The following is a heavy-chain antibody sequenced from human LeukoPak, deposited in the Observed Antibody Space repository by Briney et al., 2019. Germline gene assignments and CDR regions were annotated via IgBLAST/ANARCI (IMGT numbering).Heavy chain of an antibody. V-gene: IGHV3-21*04. CDR1: GFTFSST. J-gene: IGHJ4*02. CDR2: ISPSSSNI. Sequence: GGSLRLSCTASGFTFSSTMNWVRQAPGKGLEWVSSISPSSSNIYYADSVKGRFAISRDSAKNSLYLQMNSLRAEDTAVFYCARARPSSFDYWGQGTLVTVSP. CDR3: ARARPSSFDY.